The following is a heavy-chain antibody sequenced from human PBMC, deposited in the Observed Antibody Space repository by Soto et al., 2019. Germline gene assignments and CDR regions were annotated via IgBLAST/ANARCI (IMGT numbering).Heavy chain of an antibody. CDR1: GGSISEKY. CDR3: GASVAESGIRWLDP. J-gene: IGHJ5*02. V-gene: IGHV4-4*07. Sequence: SETLSLTCIVSGGSISEKYWNWVRQPPGKGLEWIGLIFANGHTDYNPSLKSRVTMSVDASKNQFSLRLTSMTAADTAVYYCGASVAESGIRWLDPWGRVTLVTVSS. D-gene: IGHD3-3*01. CDR2: IFANGHT.